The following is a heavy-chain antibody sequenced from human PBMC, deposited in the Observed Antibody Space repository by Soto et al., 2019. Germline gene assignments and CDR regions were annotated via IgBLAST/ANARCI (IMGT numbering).Heavy chain of an antibody. CDR2: IIPIFGTA. D-gene: IGHD3-22*01. V-gene: IGHV1-69*06. Sequence: GASVKVSGKASGGTFSSYAISWLRQAPGQGLGWMGGIIPIFGTANYAQKFQGRVTITADKSTSTAYMELSSLRSEDTAVYYCASTLRYYYDSSGYYCRFWGQGTLVTVSS. J-gene: IGHJ4*02. CDR3: ASTLRYYYDSSGYYCRF. CDR1: GGTFSSYA.